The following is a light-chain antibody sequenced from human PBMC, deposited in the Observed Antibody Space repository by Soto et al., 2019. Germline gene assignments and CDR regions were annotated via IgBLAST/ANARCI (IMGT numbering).Light chain of an antibody. Sequence: DIVMTQSPDSLAVSLGERATINCKSSQNVLYSSNNKNYLSWYQQKPGQPPKLLIYWASTRESGVPDRFSGSGSGTDFTLTISNLQAEDVAVYYCQQYYTTPQTFGQGTKVEFK. CDR3: QQYYTTPQT. V-gene: IGKV4-1*01. CDR2: WAS. CDR1: QNVLYSSNNKNY. J-gene: IGKJ1*01.